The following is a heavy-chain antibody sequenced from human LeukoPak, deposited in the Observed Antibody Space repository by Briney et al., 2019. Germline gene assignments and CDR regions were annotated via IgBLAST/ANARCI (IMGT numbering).Heavy chain of an antibody. J-gene: IGHJ4*02. V-gene: IGHV3-23*01. Sequence: GESLRLSCAASGFTFSSYAMSWVRQAPGKGLEWVSAISGSGGSTYYADSVKGRFTISRDNSKNTLYLQMNSLRAEDTAVYYCAKDYYYDSSGYSLWGQGTLVTVSS. CDR3: AKDYYYDSSGYSL. CDR2: ISGSGGST. D-gene: IGHD3-22*01. CDR1: GFTFSSYA.